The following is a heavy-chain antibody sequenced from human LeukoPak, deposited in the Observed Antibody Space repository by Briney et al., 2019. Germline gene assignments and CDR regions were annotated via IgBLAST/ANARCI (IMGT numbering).Heavy chain of an antibody. Sequence: GESLRLSCAASGFTFSSYAMSWVRQAPGKGLEWVSAISGSGGSTYYADSVKGRFTISRDNSKNTLYLQMNSLRAEDTAVYYCAKDLPHYYDSSGYTAHYWGQGTLVTVSS. D-gene: IGHD3-22*01. V-gene: IGHV3-23*01. J-gene: IGHJ4*02. CDR3: AKDLPHYYDSSGYTAHY. CDR1: GFTFSSYA. CDR2: ISGSGGST.